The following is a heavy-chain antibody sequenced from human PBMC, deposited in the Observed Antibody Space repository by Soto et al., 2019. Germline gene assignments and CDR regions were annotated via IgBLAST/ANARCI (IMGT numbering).Heavy chain of an antibody. D-gene: IGHD3-22*01. CDR3: ARDGRLYPYEDRSRYLD. CDR2: ISSSSSYI. V-gene: IGHV3-21*01. Sequence: PGGSLRPSCSTSGFTFSSYSMNWVRQAPGKGLEWVSSISSSSSYIYYADSVKGRFTISRDNAKNSLYLQMNSLRAEDTAVYYCARDGRLYPYEDRSRYLDWGQGT. J-gene: IGHJ4*02. CDR1: GFTFSSYS.